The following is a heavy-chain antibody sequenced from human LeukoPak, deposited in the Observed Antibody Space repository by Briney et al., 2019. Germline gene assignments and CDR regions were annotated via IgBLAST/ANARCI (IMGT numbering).Heavy chain of an antibody. Sequence: GGSLRLSCAASGFTVSSNYMSWVRQAPGKGLEWVSVIYSGGSTYYADSVKGRFTISRDNSKNTLYLQMNSLRAEDTAVYYCARSMTTGAKPKGWGQGTLVTVSS. CDR1: GFTVSSNY. V-gene: IGHV3-66*01. CDR2: IYSGGST. CDR3: ARSMTTGAKPKG. J-gene: IGHJ4*02. D-gene: IGHD4-11*01.